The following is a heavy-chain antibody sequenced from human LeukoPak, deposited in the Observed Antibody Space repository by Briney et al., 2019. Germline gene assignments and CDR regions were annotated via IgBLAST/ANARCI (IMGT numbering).Heavy chain of an antibody. CDR1: GFTFDDYT. D-gene: IGHD3-22*01. V-gene: IGHV3-43*01. CDR3: AKGQMGDYYDSSGLFDY. Sequence: GGSLRLSCAASGFTFDDYTMHWVRQAPGKGLEWVSLISWDGGSTYYADSVKGRFTISRDNSKNSLYLQMNSLRTEDTALYYCAKGQMGDYYDSSGLFDYWGQGTLVTVSS. CDR2: ISWDGGST. J-gene: IGHJ4*02.